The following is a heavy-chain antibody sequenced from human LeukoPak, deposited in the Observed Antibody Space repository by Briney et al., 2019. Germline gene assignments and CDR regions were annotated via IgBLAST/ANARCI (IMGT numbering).Heavy chain of an antibody. D-gene: IGHD3-22*01. J-gene: IGHJ4*02. V-gene: IGHV1-2*02. CDR2: INPNGGGT. Sequence: GASVKVSCKASGYTFTGYYMHWVRQAPGQGLEWMGWINPNGGGTNYAQKFQGRVTMTRDTSISTAYMELSRLRSGDTAVYYCARDNYYDSSGYLFDYWGQGTLVTVSS. CDR1: GYTFTGYY. CDR3: ARDNYYDSSGYLFDY.